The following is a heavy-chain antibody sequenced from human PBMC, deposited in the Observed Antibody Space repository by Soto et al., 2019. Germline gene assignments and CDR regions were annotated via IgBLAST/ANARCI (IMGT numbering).Heavy chain of an antibody. V-gene: IGHV1-69*01. Sequence: QVQVVQSGVEVRRPGSSVKVSCKASGDTFKNCVISWVRQAPGQGLEWMGGIIPLLGTTDFAQRFQGRLTITTDESTTTAYMELSRLRSEDTATCYCAAELGFGKLSVVWGQGTTVIVSS. J-gene: IGHJ6*02. D-gene: IGHD3-10*01. CDR2: IIPLLGTT. CDR3: AAELGFGKLSVV. CDR1: GDTFKNCV.